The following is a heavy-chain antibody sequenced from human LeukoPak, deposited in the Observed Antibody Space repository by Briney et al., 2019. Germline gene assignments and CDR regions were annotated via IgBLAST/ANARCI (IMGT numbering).Heavy chain of an antibody. D-gene: IGHD2-2*01. CDR2: IYTSGST. V-gene: IGHV4-4*07. J-gene: IGHJ6*03. CDR3: ARGVVPAAMHDYYYYYMDV. Sequence: SETLSLTCTVSGGSISSYYWSWIRQPPGKGLEWIGRIYTSGSTNYNPSLKSRVTMSVDTSKNQFSLKLSSVTAADTAVYYCARGVVPAAMHDYYYYYMDVWGKGTTVTISS. CDR1: GGSISSYY.